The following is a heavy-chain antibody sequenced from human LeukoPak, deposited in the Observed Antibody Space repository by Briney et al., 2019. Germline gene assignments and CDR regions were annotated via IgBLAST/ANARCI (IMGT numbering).Heavy chain of an antibody. J-gene: IGHJ4*02. CDR1: GFTFSSYW. D-gene: IGHD1-26*01. CDR3: ARGGILDIVGATYDY. CDR2: IKQDGSEK. Sequence: GGSLRLYCAASGFTFSSYWMSWVRQAPGKGLEWVANIKQDGSEKYYVDSVKGRFTISRDNAKNSLYLQMNSLRAEDTAVYYCARGGILDIVGATYDYWGQGTLVTVSS. V-gene: IGHV3-7*01.